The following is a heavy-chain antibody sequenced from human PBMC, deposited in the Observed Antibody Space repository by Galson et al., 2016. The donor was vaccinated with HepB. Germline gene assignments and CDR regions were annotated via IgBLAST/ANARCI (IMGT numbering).Heavy chain of an antibody. V-gene: IGHV3-11*05. CDR3: VRDHDWAFDY. CDR2: NSRENNRI. J-gene: IGHJ4*02. CDR1: GGSISSNY. Sequence: LSLTCTVSGGSISSNYWSWIRQAPGKGLEWISHNSRENNRIDYADSVKGRFTVSRDNGKNSLYLQMNSLRVEDTAVYYCVRDHDWAFDYWGQGLLVTFSS. D-gene: IGHD3-9*01.